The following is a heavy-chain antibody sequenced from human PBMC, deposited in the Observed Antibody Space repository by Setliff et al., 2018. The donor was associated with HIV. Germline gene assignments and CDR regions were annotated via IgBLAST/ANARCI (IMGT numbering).Heavy chain of an antibody. CDR3: ARHGDSSGWFGAVYYGIDA. CDR1: GGSFSDYY. Sequence: PSETLSLTCAVHGGSFSDYYWTWIRQPPGKGLEWIGEIKHSGSTNYNPSLKSRVTISVDTSKNQFSLKLNSVTAADTAVYYCARHGDSSGWFGAVYYGIDAWGQGTTVTVSS. J-gene: IGHJ6*02. CDR2: IKHSGST. V-gene: IGHV4-34*01. D-gene: IGHD3-10*01.